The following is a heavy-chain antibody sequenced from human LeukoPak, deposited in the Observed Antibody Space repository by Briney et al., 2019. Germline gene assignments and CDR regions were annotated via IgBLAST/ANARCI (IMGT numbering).Heavy chain of an antibody. Sequence: WASVKVSFRASGYTFTGYYMHCVRQAPGQGLEWMGWINPNSGGTNYAQKFQGRFTMTRDTSISTAYMELSRLRSDDTAVYYCARDCRGFSFTMGGGSYGMDVWGQGTTVTVSS. CDR2: INPNSGGT. J-gene: IGHJ6*02. CDR1: GYTFTGYY. CDR3: ARDCRGFSFTMGGGSYGMDV. V-gene: IGHV1-2*02. D-gene: IGHD3-10*01.